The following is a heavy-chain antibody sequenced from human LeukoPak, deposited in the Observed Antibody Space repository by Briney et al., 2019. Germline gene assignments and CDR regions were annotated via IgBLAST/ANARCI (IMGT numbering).Heavy chain of an antibody. CDR1: GFTFSSSG. J-gene: IGHJ4*02. V-gene: IGHV3-30*18. D-gene: IGHD3-22*01. CDR2: ISYDGSNK. Sequence: GGSLRLSCAASGFTFSSSGMHWVREAPGKGLEWVAVISYDGSNKYYADSVKGRFTISRDNSKNTLYLQMNSLRAGDTAVYYCAKDSYDRSGYYYYYFAYWGQGTQVTVSS. CDR3: AKDSYDRSGYYYYYFAY.